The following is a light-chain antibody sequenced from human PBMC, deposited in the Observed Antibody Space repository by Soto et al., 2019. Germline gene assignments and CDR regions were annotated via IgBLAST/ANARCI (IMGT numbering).Light chain of an antibody. Sequence: QSVLTQPRSVSGSPGQSVTISCTGTSSDVGGYNYVSWYQQHPGKALKLMIYDVSKRPSGVPDRFSGSKSGNTASLTISGLQAEDEADYYCCSYAGSYTFEVFGTGTKVTVL. J-gene: IGLJ1*01. CDR1: SSDVGGYNY. CDR3: CSYAGSYTFEV. V-gene: IGLV2-11*01. CDR2: DVS.